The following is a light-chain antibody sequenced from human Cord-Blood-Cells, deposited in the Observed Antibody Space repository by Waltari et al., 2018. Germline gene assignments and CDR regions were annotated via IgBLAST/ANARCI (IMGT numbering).Light chain of an antibody. CDR2: AAS. CDR1: QDISNY. CDR3: QQYYSPPWT. V-gene: IGKV1-33*01. J-gene: IGKJ1*01. Sequence: DIQMTQSPSSLSASVGDRVTITCQASQDISNYLNWYQQKPGKAPKLLIYAASSLETGVPSRFSGSGSGTDFTLTISSLQPEDIATYYCQQYYSPPWTFGHGTKVEIK.